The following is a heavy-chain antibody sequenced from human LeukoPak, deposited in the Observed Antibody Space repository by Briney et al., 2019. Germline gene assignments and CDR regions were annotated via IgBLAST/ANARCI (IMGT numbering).Heavy chain of an antibody. D-gene: IGHD6-13*01. Sequence: SVKVSCKASGGTFSSYAISWVRQAPGQGLEWMGRIIPIFGTANYAQKFQGRVTITTDEPTSTAYMGLSSLRSEDTAVYYCAREVSAAGTHFDYWGQGTLVTVSS. J-gene: IGHJ4*02. V-gene: IGHV1-69*05. CDR3: AREVSAAGTHFDY. CDR2: IIPIFGTA. CDR1: GGTFSSYA.